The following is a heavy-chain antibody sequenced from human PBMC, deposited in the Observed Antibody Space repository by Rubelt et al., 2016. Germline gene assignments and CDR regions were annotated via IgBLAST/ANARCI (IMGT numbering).Heavy chain of an antibody. Sequence: QVQLQESGPGLVKPSQTLSLTCTVSGGSISSGGYYWSWIRQHPGKGLEWIGYIYYSGSTYYNPSLKSRVTISVDTSKNQFSLKLSSVTAADTAVYYCARDVAVAGLYYYYGMDVWGQGTTVTASS. J-gene: IGHJ6*02. CDR1: GGSISSGGYY. D-gene: IGHD6-19*01. CDR3: ARDVAVAGLYYYYGMDV. V-gene: IGHV4-31*03. CDR2: IYYSGST.